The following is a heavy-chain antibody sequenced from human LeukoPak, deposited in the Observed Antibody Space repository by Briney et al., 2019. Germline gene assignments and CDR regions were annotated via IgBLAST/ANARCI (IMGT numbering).Heavy chain of an antibody. D-gene: IGHD5-18*01. CDR2: ISGSGGST. CDR3: ARDLSGITGYTYGRGIDY. J-gene: IGHJ4*02. V-gene: IGHV3-23*01. CDR1: GFTFSSYA. Sequence: GGSLRLSCAASGFTFSSYAMSWVRQAPGKGLEWVSAISGSGGSTYYADSVKGRFTISRDNAKTSPYLQMNSLRAEDTAVYYCARDLSGITGYTYGRGIDYWGQGTLVTVSS.